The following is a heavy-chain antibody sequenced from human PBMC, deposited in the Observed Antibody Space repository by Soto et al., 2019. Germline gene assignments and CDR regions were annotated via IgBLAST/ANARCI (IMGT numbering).Heavy chain of an antibody. V-gene: IGHV1-2*02. CDR2: INPNSGGT. J-gene: IGHJ4*02. CDR1: GYTFTGYY. D-gene: IGHD3-22*01. Sequence: ASVKVSCKASGYTFTGYYMHWVRQAPGQGLEWMGWINPNSGGTNYAQKFQGRVTMTRDTSISTAYMELSRLRSDDTAVYYCARETYYYDTTEDYFDYWGQGTLVTVSS. CDR3: ARETYYYDTTEDYFDY.